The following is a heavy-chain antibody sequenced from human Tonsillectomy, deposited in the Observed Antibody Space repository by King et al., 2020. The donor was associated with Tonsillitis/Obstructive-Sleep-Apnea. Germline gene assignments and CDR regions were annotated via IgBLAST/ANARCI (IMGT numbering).Heavy chain of an antibody. Sequence: FTLKESGPTLVKPTQTLTLTCTFSGFSLITRGVGVGWIRQPPGKALEWLALIYWDDDKRYSPSLKSRLTITKDTAKHQVVLTMTNMDPVDTATYYCENSKGYDSTNALGAFDIWGQGTMVTVSP. CDR1: GFSLITRGVG. J-gene: IGHJ3*02. D-gene: IGHD3-22*01. CDR2: IYWDDDK. V-gene: IGHV2-5*02. CDR3: ENSKGYDSTNALGAFDI.